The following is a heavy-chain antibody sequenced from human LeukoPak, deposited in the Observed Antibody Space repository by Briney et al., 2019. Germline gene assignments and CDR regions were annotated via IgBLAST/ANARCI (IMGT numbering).Heavy chain of an antibody. V-gene: IGHV1-46*01. CDR1: GYTFTSYY. Sequence: ASVKVSCKASGYTFTSYYMHWVRQAPGQGREWMGIINPSGGSTSYAQKFQGRVTMTRDTSTSTVYMELSSLRSEDTAVYYCARWLRQFRYFDYWGQGTLVTVSS. CDR2: INPSGGST. CDR3: ARWLRQFRYFDY. J-gene: IGHJ4*02. D-gene: IGHD5-12*01.